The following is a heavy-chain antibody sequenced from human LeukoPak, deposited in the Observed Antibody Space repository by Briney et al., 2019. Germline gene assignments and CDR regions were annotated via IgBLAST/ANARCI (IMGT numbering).Heavy chain of an antibody. CDR2: ISGSGGST. CDR1: GFTVSSNY. D-gene: IGHD5-12*01. CDR3: AKDPGYEATIVFDY. Sequence: HPGGSLRLSCAASGFTVSSNYISWVRQAPGKGLEWVSAISGSGGSTYYADSVKGRFTISRDNSKNTLYLQMNSLRAEDTAVYYCAKDPGYEATIVFDYWGQGTLVTVSS. V-gene: IGHV3-23*01. J-gene: IGHJ4*02.